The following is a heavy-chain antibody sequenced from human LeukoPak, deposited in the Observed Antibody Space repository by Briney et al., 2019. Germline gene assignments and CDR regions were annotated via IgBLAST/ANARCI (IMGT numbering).Heavy chain of an antibody. CDR3: ARGALDAATPFDS. CDR2: ISSSSSYI. J-gene: IGHJ5*01. V-gene: IGHV3-21*01. CDR1: GFTFSSYS. Sequence: GGSLRLTCAASGFTFSSYSMNWVRQAPGKGLEWVSSISSSSSYIYYADSLKGRFTISRHNAKKSVYLQMNSLRAEDTAVYYCARGALDAATPFDSWGQGTLVTVSS. D-gene: IGHD2-15*01.